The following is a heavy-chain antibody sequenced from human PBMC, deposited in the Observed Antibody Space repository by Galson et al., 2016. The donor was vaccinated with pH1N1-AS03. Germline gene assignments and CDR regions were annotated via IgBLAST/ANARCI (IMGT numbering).Heavy chain of an antibody. V-gene: IGHV3-48*01. CDR1: VSLSGYI. J-gene: IGHJ4*02. D-gene: IGHD2-21*01. CDR3: ARDSPTTLIGGEV. CDR2: IGSSGRTI. Sequence: SLRLSCAASVSLSGYIVNWVRQAPGKGLEWVAYIGSSGRTISYADSVKGRFTVSRDSGKNSVELQMNSLGAEDTAVYYCARDSPTTLIGGEVWGQGTLVTVSS.